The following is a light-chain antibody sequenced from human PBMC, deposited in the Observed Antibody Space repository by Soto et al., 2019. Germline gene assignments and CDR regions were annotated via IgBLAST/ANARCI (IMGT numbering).Light chain of an antibody. Sequence: QSVLTQPPSVSGTPGQRVTISCSGSSSNIGSDYVYWFQQLPGTAPKVLIYRNNQRPSGVPERFSGSKSGTSASLAIIGLRSEDEADYYCAAWDDSLSGRVFGGGTKVTVL. CDR3: AAWDDSLSGRV. V-gene: IGLV1-47*01. J-gene: IGLJ3*02. CDR2: RNN. CDR1: SSNIGSDY.